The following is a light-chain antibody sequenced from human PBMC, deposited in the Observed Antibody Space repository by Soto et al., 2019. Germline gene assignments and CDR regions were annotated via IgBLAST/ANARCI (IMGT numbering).Light chain of an antibody. CDR1: QSVGNN. J-gene: IGKJ1*01. CDR2: GAY. V-gene: IGKV3-15*01. Sequence: EIVMTQSPATLSVSPGERTTLSCRASQSVGNNLALYQQKPGQAPRLLIYGAYTRATGLPARFSGSGSGTEFTLTISSLQPDDFATYYCQQYNSYSRTFGQGTKVDIK. CDR3: QQYNSYSRT.